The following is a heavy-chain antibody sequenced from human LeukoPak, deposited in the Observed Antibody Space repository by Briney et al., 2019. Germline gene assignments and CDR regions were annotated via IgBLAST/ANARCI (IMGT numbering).Heavy chain of an antibody. J-gene: IGHJ3*02. D-gene: IGHD4-17*01. CDR3: ARDADYGDGAFDI. CDR2: IIPIFGTA. CDR1: GFTVSSNY. V-gene: IGHV1-69*05. Sequence: GGSLRLSCAASGFTVSSNYVSWVRQAPGQGLEWMGRIIPIFGTANYAQKFQGRVTITTDESTSTAYMELSSLRSEDTAVYYCARDADYGDGAFDIWGQGTMVTVSS.